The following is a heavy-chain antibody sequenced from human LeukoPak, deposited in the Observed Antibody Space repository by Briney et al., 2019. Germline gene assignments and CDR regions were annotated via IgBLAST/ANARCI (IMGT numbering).Heavy chain of an antibody. J-gene: IGHJ3*02. CDR2: INPSGGSI. CDR3: AGEVRQNDFDAFDI. D-gene: IGHD3/OR15-3a*01. CDR1: GATFSSYA. Sequence: ASVKVSCKASGATFSSYAINWVRQAPGQGLEWMGIINPSGGSISYAQKFQGRVTMTRDMSTSTVYMELSSLRSEDTAVYYCAGEVRQNDFDAFDIWGQGTMVTVSS. V-gene: IGHV1-46*01.